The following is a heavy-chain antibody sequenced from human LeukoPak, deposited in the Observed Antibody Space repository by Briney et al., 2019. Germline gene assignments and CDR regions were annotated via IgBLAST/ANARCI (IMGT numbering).Heavy chain of an antibody. D-gene: IGHD3-10*01. V-gene: IGHV1-2*06. CDR1: GYTFTGYY. Sequence: ASVKLSCKASGYTFTGYYMHWVRQAPGQGLEWMGRINPNSGGANFAQKFQGRVTMTWDTSISTAYMELGSLRSDDTAVYYCARDSSYGSGFDPWGQGTLVTVSS. J-gene: IGHJ5*02. CDR3: ARDSSYGSGFDP. CDR2: INPNSGGA.